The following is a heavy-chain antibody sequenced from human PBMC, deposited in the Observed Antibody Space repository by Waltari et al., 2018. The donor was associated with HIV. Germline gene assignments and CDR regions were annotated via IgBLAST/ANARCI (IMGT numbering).Heavy chain of an antibody. V-gene: IGHV3-7*01. J-gene: IGHJ6*01. CDR1: GFSISGTW. CDR3: ARDLTPTAGLFNYYYGLDV. D-gene: IGHD3-10*01. CDR2: INGDGSEK. Sequence: EEHLVESGGGLVRPGGSLRLSCVASGFSISGTWMTWLRKVPGKVLKWVANINGDGSEKVYVEYLKGRFIISRDNAKNSVLLPMNRLRADGTAIYYCARDLTPTAGLFNYYYGLDVWGQGATVTVAT.